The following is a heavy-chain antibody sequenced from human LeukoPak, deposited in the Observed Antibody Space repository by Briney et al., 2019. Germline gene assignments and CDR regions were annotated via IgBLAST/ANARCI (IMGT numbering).Heavy chain of an antibody. V-gene: IGHV4-59*12. CDR1: GGSISSYY. CDR2: IYYSGST. J-gene: IGHJ6*03. D-gene: IGHD2-2*02. Sequence: SETLSLTCTVSGGSISSYYWSWIRQPPGEGLEWIGYIYYSGSTNYNPSLKSRVTISVDTSKNQFSLKLSSVTAADTAVYYCARLRSDCSSTSCYTRGYYYYYMDVWGKGTTVTVSS. CDR3: ARLRSDCSSTSCYTRGYYYYYMDV.